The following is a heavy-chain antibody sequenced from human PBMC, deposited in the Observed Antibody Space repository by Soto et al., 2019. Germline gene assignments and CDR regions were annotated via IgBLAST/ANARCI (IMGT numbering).Heavy chain of an antibody. CDR2: ISGCGGFT. J-gene: IGHJ4*02. V-gene: IGHV3-23*01. CDR1: GFTFSNYA. D-gene: IGHD5-12*01. CDR3: AKDGDTNIVGNYFDY. Sequence: EVQLLESGGGLVQPGGSLRLSCAASGFTFSNYAMNWVRRAPGKGLEWVSAISGCGGFTYYADSVKGRFTISRDNSKNTLFLQMNSLRAEDTAVFYCAKDGDTNIVGNYFDYWGQGTLVTVSS.